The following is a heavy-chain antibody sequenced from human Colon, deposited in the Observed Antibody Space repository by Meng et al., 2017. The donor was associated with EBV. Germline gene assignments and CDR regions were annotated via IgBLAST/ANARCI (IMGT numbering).Heavy chain of an antibody. J-gene: IGHJ4*02. Sequence: QLHLQGSGPGLVKPSGTLSRTCTISGGSITSTSSYWGWVRQPPGKGLEWIGSIYYRGSTNYNPSLKSRISMSVDMSKNQFSLKVNSVTAADTAIYYCVISSHNWGQGTLVTVSS. CDR3: VISSHN. CDR2: IYYRGST. V-gene: IGHV4-39*07. CDR1: GGSITSTSSY. D-gene: IGHD3-3*02.